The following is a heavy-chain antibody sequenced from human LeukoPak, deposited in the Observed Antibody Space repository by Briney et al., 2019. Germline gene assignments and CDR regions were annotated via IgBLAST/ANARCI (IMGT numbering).Heavy chain of an antibody. CDR3: ASPGGYVDTAMVDYYYYGMDV. Sequence: GGSLRLPCAASGFTFSSYWMSWVRQAPGKGLEWVANIKQDGSEKYYVDSVKGRFTISRDNAKNSLYLQMNSLRAEDTAVYYCASPGGYVDTAMVDYYYYGMDVWGQGTTVTVSS. CDR1: GFTFSSYW. D-gene: IGHD5-18*01. J-gene: IGHJ6*02. CDR2: IKQDGSEK. V-gene: IGHV3-7*01.